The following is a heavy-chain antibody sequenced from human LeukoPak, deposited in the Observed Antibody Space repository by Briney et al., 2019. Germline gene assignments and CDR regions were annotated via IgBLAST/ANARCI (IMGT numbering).Heavy chain of an antibody. Sequence: GGSLRLSCAASGFTFSSYAMSWVRQAPGKGLEWVSAISGSGGSTYYADSVKGRFTISRDNSKTTLYLQMHSLRGEDTAVYCCAKGGITMVRGVIITGDFDYWGQGTLVTASS. J-gene: IGHJ4*02. CDR1: GFTFSSYA. CDR3: AKGGITMVRGVIITGDFDY. CDR2: ISGSGGST. D-gene: IGHD3-10*01. V-gene: IGHV3-23*01.